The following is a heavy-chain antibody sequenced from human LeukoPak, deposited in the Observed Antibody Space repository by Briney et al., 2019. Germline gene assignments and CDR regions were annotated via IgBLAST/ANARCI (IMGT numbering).Heavy chain of an antibody. V-gene: IGHV1-46*01. CDR3: ARVTGGYSYYLDF. Sequence: ASVKVSCKASGYTFTSYGISWVRQAPGQGLEWMGIINPSGGSTSYAQKFQGRVTMTRDTSTSTVYMELSSLRSEDTAVYYCARVTGGYSYYLDFWGQGTLVTVSS. J-gene: IGHJ4*02. CDR2: INPSGGST. CDR1: GYTFTSYG. D-gene: IGHD2-15*01.